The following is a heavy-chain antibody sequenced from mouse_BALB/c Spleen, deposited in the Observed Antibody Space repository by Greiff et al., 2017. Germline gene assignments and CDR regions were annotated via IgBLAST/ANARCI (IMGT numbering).Heavy chain of an antibody. Sequence: EVKVVESGGGLVQPGGSRKLSCAASGFTFSSFGMHWVRQAPEKGLEWVAYISSGSSTIYYADTVKGRFTISRDNPKNTLFLQMTSLRSEDTAMYYCARSARGLDYWGQGTTLTVSS. V-gene: IGHV5-17*02. CDR3: ARSARGLDY. D-gene: IGHD3-3*01. CDR2: ISSGSSTI. J-gene: IGHJ2*01. CDR1: GFTFSSFG.